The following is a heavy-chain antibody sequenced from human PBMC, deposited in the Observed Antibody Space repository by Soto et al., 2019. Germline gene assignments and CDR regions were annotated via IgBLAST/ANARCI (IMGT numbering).Heavy chain of an antibody. D-gene: IGHD6-19*01. Sequence: EVQLLESGGGLVQPGGSLRLSCAASGFTFSSHAMTWVRQAPGKGLEWVSAISDSGTTTYNADSVKGRFTISRDNSKNTLYLQMNSLRAEDTSVYYGAKDLYSSGGYEPTSFDYWGQGTLVTVSS. J-gene: IGHJ4*02. CDR1: GFTFSSHA. CDR3: AKDLYSSGGYEPTSFDY. CDR2: ISDSGTTT. V-gene: IGHV3-23*01.